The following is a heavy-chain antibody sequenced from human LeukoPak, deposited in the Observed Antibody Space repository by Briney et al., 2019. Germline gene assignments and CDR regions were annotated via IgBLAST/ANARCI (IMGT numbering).Heavy chain of an antibody. CDR2: VHYSGST. V-gene: IGHV4-59*01. CDR1: GGSIGTYY. J-gene: IGHJ5*02. D-gene: IGHD1-14*01. Sequence: SETLSLTCTVSGGSIGTYYWSWIRQPPGKGLEWIGYVHYSGSTKYHPSLKSRVTISVDTSKNYFSLKLRSVTPADTAVYYCARTENWFDPWGQGTLVTVSS. CDR3: ARTENWFDP.